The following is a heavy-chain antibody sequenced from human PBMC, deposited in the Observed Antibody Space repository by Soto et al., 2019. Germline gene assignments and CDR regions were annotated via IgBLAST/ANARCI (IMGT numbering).Heavy chain of an antibody. CDR2: IIPILGIA. Sequence: QVQLVQSGAEVKKPGSSVKVSCKASGGTFSSYTISWVRQAPGQGLEWMGRIIPILGIANYAQKFQGRVKITADKSTSTAYMELSSLRSEDTAVYYCAGGLYYYYYMDVWGKGTTVTVSS. V-gene: IGHV1-69*02. D-gene: IGHD1-26*01. CDR1: GGTFSSYT. J-gene: IGHJ6*03. CDR3: AGGLYYYYYMDV.